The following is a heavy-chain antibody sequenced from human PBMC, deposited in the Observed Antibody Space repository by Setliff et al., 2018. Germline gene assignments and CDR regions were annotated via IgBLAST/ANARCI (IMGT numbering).Heavy chain of an antibody. CDR1: GFSLSTSGMC. CDR2: IDWDDDK. V-gene: IGHV2-70*11. CDR3: ARIRPDYDFWSGYYGAYYYYYMDV. Sequence: SGPTLVNPTQTLTLTCTFSGFSLSTSGMCVSWIRQPPGKALEWLARIDWDDDKYYSTSLKTRLTISKDTSKNQVVLTMTNMDPVDTATYYYARIRPDYDFWSGYYGAYYYYYMDVWGKGTTVTVSS. D-gene: IGHD3-3*01. J-gene: IGHJ6*03.